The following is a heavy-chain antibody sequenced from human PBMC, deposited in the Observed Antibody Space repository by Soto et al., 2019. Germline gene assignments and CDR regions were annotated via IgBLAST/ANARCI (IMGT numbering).Heavy chain of an antibody. CDR1: GFSFRSYS. D-gene: IGHD1-1*01. CDR3: PRDPKGGNQKLYSDY. V-gene: IGHV3-48*02. CDR2: VSGSGNTQ. Sequence: PGGSLRLSCVASGFSFRSYSMNWVRQAPGKGPEWVAYVSGSGNTQYYADSVKGRFTISRDNAKQSLYLQLNSLRDEDTAVYYCPRDPKGGNQKLYSDYRGQGAFVTGSA. J-gene: IGHJ4*02.